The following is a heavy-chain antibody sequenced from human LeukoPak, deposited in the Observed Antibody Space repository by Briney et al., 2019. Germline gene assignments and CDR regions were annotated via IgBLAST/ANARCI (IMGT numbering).Heavy chain of an antibody. CDR1: GFTFSTYA. CDR3: AGDPYYYDSSGYYLVPRGYFDY. D-gene: IGHD3-22*01. CDR2: LSGSGDST. Sequence: GGSLRLSCAASGFTFSTYAMSWVRQAPGKGLEWVSALSGSGDSTYYADSVKGRFTISGDNSKNSLYLQMNSLRDEDTAVYYCAGDPYYYDSSGYYLVPRGYFDYWGQGTLVTVSS. J-gene: IGHJ4*02. V-gene: IGHV3-23*01.